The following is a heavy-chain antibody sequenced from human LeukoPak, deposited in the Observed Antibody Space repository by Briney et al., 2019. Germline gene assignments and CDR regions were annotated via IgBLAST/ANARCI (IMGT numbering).Heavy chain of an antibody. CDR1: RHTFSNYG. CDR2: ISGYKGKT. Sequence: ASVKVSRKASRHTFSNYGITGVRQAPGQGLEWVGWISGYKGKTEYAPKLQGRVSKTTDTSTSIAFMELRSLTSDDTAVYYCARDNTGRSRYENPFDPWGQGTLVTVSS. V-gene: IGHV1-18*01. D-gene: IGHD1-26*01. CDR3: ARDNTGRSRYENPFDP. J-gene: IGHJ5*02.